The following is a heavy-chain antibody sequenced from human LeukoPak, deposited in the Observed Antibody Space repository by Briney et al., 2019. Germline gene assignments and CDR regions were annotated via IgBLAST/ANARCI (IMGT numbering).Heavy chain of an antibody. CDR3: AGQLDLTWFDY. CDR1: GYSFTSHY. J-gene: IGHJ4*02. D-gene: IGHD6-13*01. V-gene: IGHV1-46*01. Sequence: GASVKVSCKASGYSFTSHYMHWVRQAPGQGLEWLGLINPSGSSTLYAQKFQGRVTMTRDMSTTTDYMELSSLRSEDTAVYYCAGQLDLTWFDYWGQGTLVTVSS. CDR2: INPSGSST.